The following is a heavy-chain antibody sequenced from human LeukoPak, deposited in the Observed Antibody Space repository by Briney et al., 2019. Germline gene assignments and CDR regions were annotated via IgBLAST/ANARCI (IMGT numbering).Heavy chain of an antibody. V-gene: IGHV4-4*07. CDR2: IYTSGST. J-gene: IGHJ4*02. D-gene: IGHD1-26*01. CDR1: GGSFSGYY. CDR3: ARDAHAVKGSWFDY. Sequence: PSETLSLTCAVYGGSFSGYYWSWIRQPAGKGLEWIGRIYTSGSTNYNPSLKSRVTMSVDTSKNQFSLKLSSVTAADTAVYYCARDAHAVKGSWFDYWGQGTLVTVSS.